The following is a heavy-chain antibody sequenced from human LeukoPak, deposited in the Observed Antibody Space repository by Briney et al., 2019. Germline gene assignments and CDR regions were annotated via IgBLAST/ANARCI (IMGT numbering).Heavy chain of an antibody. Sequence: SETLSLTCTVSGGSISSSSYYWGWIRQPPGKGLEWVGSIYYSGSTYYNPSLKSRVTISVDTSKNQFSLKLSSVTAADTAVYYCARHNRITMIVVDPYCFAYWGQGTLVTVSS. CDR3: ARHNRITMIVVDPYCFAY. CDR1: GGSISSSSYY. CDR2: IYYSGST. J-gene: IGHJ4*02. D-gene: IGHD3-22*01. V-gene: IGHV4-39*01.